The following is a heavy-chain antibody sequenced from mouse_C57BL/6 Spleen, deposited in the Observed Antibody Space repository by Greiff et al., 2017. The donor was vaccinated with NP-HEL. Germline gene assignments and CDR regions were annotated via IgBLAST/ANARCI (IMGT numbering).Heavy chain of an antibody. CDR3: AREGAPDGYWYFDV. J-gene: IGHJ1*03. Sequence: QVQLQQPGAELVRPGSSVKLSCKASGYTFTSYWMHWVKQRPIQGLEWIGNIDPSDSETHYNQKFKDKATLTVDKSSSTAYMQLSSLTSEDSAVYYCAREGAPDGYWYFDVWGTGTTVTVSS. CDR2: IDPSDSET. CDR1: GYTFTSYW. V-gene: IGHV1-52*01.